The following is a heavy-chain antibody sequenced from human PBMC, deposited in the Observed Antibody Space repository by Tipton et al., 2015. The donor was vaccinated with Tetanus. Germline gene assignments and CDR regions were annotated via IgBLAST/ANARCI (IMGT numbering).Heavy chain of an antibody. Sequence: QVQLVQSGAEVKKPGASVKVSCKASGYTFTGYYIYWVRQAPGQGLEWMGWIDPNSGGTVYAQKFQGRVTMTRDTSISTAYMELRSLRADDTAVYYCARDRGDYIYYGMDVWGPVTTVTVS. V-gene: IGHV1-2*02. CDR1: GYTFTGYY. CDR2: IDPNSGGT. D-gene: IGHD3-22*01. J-gene: IGHJ6*02. CDR3: ARDRGDYIYYGMDV.